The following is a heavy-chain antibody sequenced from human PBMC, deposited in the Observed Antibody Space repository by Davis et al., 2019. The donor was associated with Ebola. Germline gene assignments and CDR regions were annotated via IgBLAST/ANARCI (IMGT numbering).Heavy chain of an antibody. CDR1: GFTFSNYA. CDR2: ISGNGAST. D-gene: IGHD3-3*01. Sequence: GGSLRLSCAASGFTFSNYAMSWVRQAPEKGLEWVSTISGNGASTYYADSVKGRFTISRDNSKNTLYLQMNSLRAEDTAVYYCAKGSVTIFGVAPDYYGMDVWGKGTTVTVSS. J-gene: IGHJ6*04. CDR3: AKGSVTIFGVAPDYYGMDV. V-gene: IGHV3-23*01.